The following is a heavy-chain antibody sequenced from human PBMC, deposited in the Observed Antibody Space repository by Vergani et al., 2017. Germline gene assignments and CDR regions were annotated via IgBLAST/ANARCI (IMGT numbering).Heavy chain of an antibody. CDR2: IYTSEST. CDR1: GGSISPYY. J-gene: IGHJ4*02. CDR3: ARMGGYDEGDAFRIGYCDS. D-gene: IGHD3-22*01. Sequence: QVQLQESGPGLVKPSETLSLTCIVSGGSISPYYWSWIRQPAGKGLEWIGRIYTSESTNYNPSLKSRVTMSVDTSKNQFSLKLNSVTAADTAMYYCARMGGYDEGDAFRIGYCDSWGTGILVTVSS. V-gene: IGHV4-4*07.